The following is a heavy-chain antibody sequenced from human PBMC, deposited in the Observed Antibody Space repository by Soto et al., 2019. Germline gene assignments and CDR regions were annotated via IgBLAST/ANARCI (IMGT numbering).Heavy chain of an antibody. D-gene: IGHD3-16*01. CDR3: AHSPWGAAPDY. Sequence: SGPTLVNPTQTLTLTCTVSGFSVSARGVGVGWIRQPPGKALEWLRIIYWNDDKRYSPSLKSRLTITKDTSKNQVVLTMTNMDPVDTATYYCAHSPWGAAPDYWGQGTPVTVPS. J-gene: IGHJ4*02. CDR2: IYWNDDK. CDR1: GFSVSARGVG. V-gene: IGHV2-5*01.